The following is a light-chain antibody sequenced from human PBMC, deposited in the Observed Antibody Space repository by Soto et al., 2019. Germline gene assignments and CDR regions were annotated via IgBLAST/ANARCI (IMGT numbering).Light chain of an antibody. CDR3: QQYNSWPRT. CDR1: QSVSSN. V-gene: IGKV3-15*01. J-gene: IGKJ1*01. CDR2: GAS. Sequence: EIVMTQSPATLSVSPGERATLSCRASQSVSSNLAWYQQKPGQAPRLLIFGASTRATGIPARFSGSGSGTEFTLTISSLKSEDFAVYYCQQYNSWPRTLGQGTKVDIK.